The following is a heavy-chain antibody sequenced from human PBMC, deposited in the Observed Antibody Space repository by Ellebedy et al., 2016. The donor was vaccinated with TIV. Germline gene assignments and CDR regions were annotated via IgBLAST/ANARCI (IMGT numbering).Heavy chain of an antibody. D-gene: IGHD3-3*01. CDR2: IYHSGST. V-gene: IGHV4-4*02. CDR1: GGSISSSNW. Sequence: MPSETLSLTCAVSGGSISSSNWWSWVRQPPGKGLEWIGEIYHSGSTNYNPSLMSRVTISVDKSKNQFSLKLSSVTAADTAVYYCARGGITMFLHNPYYFDYWGQGTLVTVSS. CDR3: ARGGITMFLHNPYYFDY. J-gene: IGHJ4*02.